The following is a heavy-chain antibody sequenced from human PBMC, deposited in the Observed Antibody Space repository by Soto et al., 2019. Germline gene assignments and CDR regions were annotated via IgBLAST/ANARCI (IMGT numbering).Heavy chain of an antibody. D-gene: IGHD6-19*01. CDR1: SDSISSYY. J-gene: IGHJ4*02. Sequence: ASETLSLTCTVSSDSISSYYWIWIRQSPGKGLEWIGYTDYSGNTNYNPSLKSRVTISGDTSKNQFSLRLSSVTAADTAVYYCARAVGDPLYYLDYWGQGTLATVSS. CDR3: ARAVGDPLYYLDY. CDR2: TDYSGNT. V-gene: IGHV4-59*08.